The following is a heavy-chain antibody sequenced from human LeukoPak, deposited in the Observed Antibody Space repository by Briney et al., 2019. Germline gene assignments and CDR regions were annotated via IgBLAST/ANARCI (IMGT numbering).Heavy chain of an antibody. J-gene: IGHJ4*02. CDR3: ARGGWNYVFNY. V-gene: IGHV3-48*03. CDR2: ISSSGSTI. Sequence: GGSLRPSCAASGFTFNTYEMNWVRQAPGKGLEWVSYISSSGSTIYYADYVKGRFTISRDSAKNSLYLQMNSLRAEDTAVYYCARGGWNYVFNYWGQGTLVTVSS. D-gene: IGHD1-7*01. CDR1: GFTFNTYE.